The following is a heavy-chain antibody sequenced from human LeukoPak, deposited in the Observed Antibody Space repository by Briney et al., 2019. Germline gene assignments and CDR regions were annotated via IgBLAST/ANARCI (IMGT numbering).Heavy chain of an antibody. D-gene: IGHD6-13*01. V-gene: IGHV4-39*01. Sequence: SETLSLTCTASGGSISSSSYYWGWIRQPPGKGLEWIGSIYYSGSTYYNPSLKSRVTISVDTSKNQFSLKLSSVTAADMAVYYCASSDSSSWYVWFDPWGQGTLVTVSS. CDR2: IYYSGST. J-gene: IGHJ5*02. CDR1: GGSISSSSYY. CDR3: ASSDSSSWYVWFDP.